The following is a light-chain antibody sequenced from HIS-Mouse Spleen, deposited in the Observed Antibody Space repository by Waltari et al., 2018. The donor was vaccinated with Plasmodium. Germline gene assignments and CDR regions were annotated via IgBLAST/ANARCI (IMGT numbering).Light chain of an antibody. Sequence: EIVMTQSPATLSVSPGERATLSCRASQSVSSNLAWYQQKPGQAPRHRIYGASTRATGIPARFSGSGSGTEFTLTISSLQSEDFAVYYCQQYNNWPFTFGPGTKVDIK. CDR3: QQYNNWPFT. CDR2: GAS. CDR1: QSVSSN. V-gene: IGKV3-15*01. J-gene: IGKJ3*01.